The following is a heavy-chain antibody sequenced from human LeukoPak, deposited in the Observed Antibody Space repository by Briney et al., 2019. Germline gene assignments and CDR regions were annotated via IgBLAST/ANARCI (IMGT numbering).Heavy chain of an antibody. V-gene: IGHV4-31*03. CDR2: TYYSGST. J-gene: IGHJ5*02. CDR3: ARAAAAGLYNWFDP. D-gene: IGHD6-13*01. Sequence: SETLSLTCTVSGGSISSGGYYWSWIRQHPGKGLEWIGYTYYSGSTYYNPSLKSRVTISVDTSKNQFSLKLSSVTAADTAVYYCARAAAAGLYNWFDPWGQGTLVTVSS. CDR1: GGSISSGGYY.